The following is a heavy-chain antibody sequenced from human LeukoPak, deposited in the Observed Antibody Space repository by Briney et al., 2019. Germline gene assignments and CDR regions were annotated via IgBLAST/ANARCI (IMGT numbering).Heavy chain of an antibody. D-gene: IGHD2-15*01. Sequence: SETLSLTCSVSGGSLRSGRHHWAWVRQPPGKGLEFIGSLDESGRPYYNAPLKSRVTISEDSSGKQFSLNLSSVTAADTAVYFCARDLGGYPFFMDVWGRGTTVLVSS. V-gene: IGHV4-39*07. CDR2: LDESGRP. CDR1: GGSLRSGRHH. CDR3: ARDLGGYPFFMDV. J-gene: IGHJ6*03.